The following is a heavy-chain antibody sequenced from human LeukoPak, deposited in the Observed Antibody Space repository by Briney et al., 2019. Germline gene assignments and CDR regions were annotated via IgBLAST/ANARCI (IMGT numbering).Heavy chain of an antibody. D-gene: IGHD3-10*01. V-gene: IGHV1-69*13. CDR1: GGTFSSYT. J-gene: IGHJ4*02. CDR3: ASARWFGELSLGPPDYLDY. Sequence: VKVSCKASGGTFSSYTFNWVRQAPGQGLEWMGGIIPIFNMANYTQKFQGRVTITADESTSESTSTVYMEVSSLRSEDTAVYYCASARWFGELSLGPPDYLDYWGQGTLVTVSS. CDR2: IIPIFNMA.